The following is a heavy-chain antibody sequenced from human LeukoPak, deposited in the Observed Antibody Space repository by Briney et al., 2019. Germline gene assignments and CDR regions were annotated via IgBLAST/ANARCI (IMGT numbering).Heavy chain of an antibody. J-gene: IGHJ6*03. D-gene: IGHD6-13*01. V-gene: IGHV4-39*07. CDR2: IYYSGST. Sequence: SETLSLTCTVSGGSISSSSYYWGWIRQPPGKGLEWIGSIYYSGSTYYNPSLKSRVTISVDTSKNQFSLKLSSVTAADTAVYYCARGVESSSSLAFYYYYYYYMDVWGKGTTVTISS. CDR1: GGSISSSSYY. CDR3: ARGVESSSSLAFYYYYYYYMDV.